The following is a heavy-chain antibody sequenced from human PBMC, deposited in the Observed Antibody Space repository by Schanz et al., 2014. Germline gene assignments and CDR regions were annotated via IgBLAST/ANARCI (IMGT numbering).Heavy chain of an antibody. CDR3: AKGRRTATNFFDS. V-gene: IGHV3-7*01. CDR1: GFTFSNYW. Sequence: EMQVVESGGGSVQPGGSLRVSCAASGFTFSNYWMSWVRQAPGKGLEWVANIKQDGSEKVYVDYVKGRFTISRDNAKNELDLKMNSRRAEDTAVDYCAKGRRTATNFFDSWGQGTLVTVSS. D-gene: IGHD1-7*01. CDR2: IKQDGSEK. J-gene: IGHJ4*02.